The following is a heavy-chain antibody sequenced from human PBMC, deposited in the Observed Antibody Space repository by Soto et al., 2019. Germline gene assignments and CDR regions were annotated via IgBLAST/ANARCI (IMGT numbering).Heavy chain of an antibody. Sequence: SETLSLTCTVSGGSISSYYWSWIRQPPGKGLEWIGYIYYSGSTDYNPSLKSRVTISVDTSKNQFSLKLSSVTAADTAVYYCARQETLQGDYVYGGQGTLVPVS. CDR3: ARQETLQGDYVY. J-gene: IGHJ4*02. CDR2: IYYSGST. V-gene: IGHV4-59*08. D-gene: IGHD4-17*01. CDR1: GGSISSYY.